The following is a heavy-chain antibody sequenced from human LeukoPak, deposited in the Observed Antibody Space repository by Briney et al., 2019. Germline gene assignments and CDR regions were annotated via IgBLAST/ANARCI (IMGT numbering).Heavy chain of an antibody. D-gene: IGHD2-15*01. CDR3: ARNTHRSADAFDI. V-gene: IGHV1-18*01. CDR1: GYTFTSYG. Sequence: ASVKVSCKASGYTFTSYGISWVRQAPGQGLEWMGWISAYNGNTNYAQKLQGRVTMTTDTSTSTGYMELRSLRSDDTAVYYCARNTHRSADAFDIWGQGTMVTVSS. J-gene: IGHJ3*02. CDR2: ISAYNGNT.